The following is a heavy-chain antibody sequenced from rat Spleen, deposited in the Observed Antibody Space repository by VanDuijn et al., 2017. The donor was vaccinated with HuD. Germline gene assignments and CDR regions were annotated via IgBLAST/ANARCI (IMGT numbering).Heavy chain of an antibody. D-gene: IGHD5-1*01. J-gene: IGHJ2*01. CDR1: GFTFNNYD. CDR3: ATVGPDWEFGY. V-gene: IGHV5S13*01. CDR2: ISPSGGST. Sequence: EVQLVESGGGLVQPGRSLKLSCAASGFTFNNYDMAWVRQAPTKSLEWVTSISPSGGSTYYRDSVKGRFTVSRDNAKNTLFLQMDSLRSEDTATYYCATVGPDWEFGYWGQGVMVTVSS.